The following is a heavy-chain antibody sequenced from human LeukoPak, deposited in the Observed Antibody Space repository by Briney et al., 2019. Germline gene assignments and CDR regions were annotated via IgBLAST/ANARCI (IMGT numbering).Heavy chain of an antibody. CDR1: GLTGSHNY. V-gene: IGHV3-53*01. D-gene: IGHD4-17*01. CDR3: IVFGDSNH. J-gene: IGHJ5*02. Sequence: GGSLRLSCAASGLTGSHNYVSWVRQAPGKGLEWVSAIHTSGDTCYADSVKGRFTISRDTSKNTLYLQINSLRVKDTAVYYCIVFGDSNHWGQGTLVTVSS. CDR2: IHTSGDT.